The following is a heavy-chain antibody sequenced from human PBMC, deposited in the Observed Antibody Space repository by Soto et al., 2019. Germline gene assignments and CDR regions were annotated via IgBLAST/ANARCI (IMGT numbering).Heavy chain of an antibody. D-gene: IGHD4-17*01. CDR2: IYYSGST. V-gene: IGHV4-59*01. CDR1: GGSISSYY. Sequence: SETLSLTCTVSGGSISSYYWSWIRQPPGKGLEWIGYIYYSGSTNYNPPLKSRVTISVDTSKNQFSLKLSSVTAADTAVYYCARDLGYGDVGGYFDYWGQGTLVTVSS. CDR3: ARDLGYGDVGGYFDY. J-gene: IGHJ4*02.